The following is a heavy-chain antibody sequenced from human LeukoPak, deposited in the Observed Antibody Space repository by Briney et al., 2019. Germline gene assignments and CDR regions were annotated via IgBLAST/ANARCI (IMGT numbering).Heavy chain of an antibody. J-gene: IGHJ6*03. Sequence: QPGRSLRLSCTASGFTFGDYAMSWFRQAPGKGLEWVGFIRSKAYGGTTEYAASVKGRFTISRDDSKSIAYLQMNSLKTEDTAVYYCTREPYDYGDYSHYYYYYMGVWGKGTTVTVSS. D-gene: IGHD4-17*01. CDR3: TREPYDYGDYSHYYYYYMGV. V-gene: IGHV3-49*03. CDR2: IRSKAYGGTT. CDR1: GFTFGDYA.